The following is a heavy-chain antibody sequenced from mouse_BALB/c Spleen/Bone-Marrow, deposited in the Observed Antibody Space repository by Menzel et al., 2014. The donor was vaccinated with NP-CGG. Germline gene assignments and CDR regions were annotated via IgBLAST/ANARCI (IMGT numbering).Heavy chain of an antibody. Sequence: VQLQQSGAELVKPGAPVKLSCKASGYTFTSYWMNWVKQRPGRGLEWIGRIDPSDSETQYNQKFKDKATLTVDKSSSTAYIQLSSLTSEDSAVYYCSSARGDGYDYAMDYWGQGTSVTVSS. CDR3: SSARGDGYDYAMDY. V-gene: IGHV1-74*01. CDR2: IDPSDSET. D-gene: IGHD2-2*01. CDR1: GYTFTSYW. J-gene: IGHJ4*01.